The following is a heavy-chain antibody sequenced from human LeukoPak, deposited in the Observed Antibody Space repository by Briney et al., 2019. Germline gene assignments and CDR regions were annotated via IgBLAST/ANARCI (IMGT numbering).Heavy chain of an antibody. D-gene: IGHD3-22*01. J-gene: IGHJ4*02. CDR2: IRYDGSNK. CDR3: AKDEVLSYYDSSGYFN. Sequence: GGSLRLSCAASGFTFSSYGMHWVRQAPGKGLEWVAFIRYDGSNKYYADSVKGRFTISRDNSKNTLYLQMNSLRAEDTAVYYCAKDEVLSYYDSSGYFNWGQGTLVTVSS. CDR1: GFTFSSYG. V-gene: IGHV3-30*02.